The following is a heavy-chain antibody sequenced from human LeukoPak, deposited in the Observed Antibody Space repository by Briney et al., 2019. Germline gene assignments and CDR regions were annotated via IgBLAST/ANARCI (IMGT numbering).Heavy chain of an antibody. CDR1: GGSISSYY. D-gene: IGHD6-13*01. CDR3: ARGVYIAAAQYGY. J-gene: IGHJ4*02. CDR2: IYYSGTT. Sequence: PSETLSLTCTVSGGSISSYYWSWIRQPPGKGLEWIGYIYYSGTTTYNPSLKSRVTISVDTSKNQFSLKLSSVTAADTAVYYCARGVYIAAAQYGYWGQGTLVTVSS. V-gene: IGHV4-59*01.